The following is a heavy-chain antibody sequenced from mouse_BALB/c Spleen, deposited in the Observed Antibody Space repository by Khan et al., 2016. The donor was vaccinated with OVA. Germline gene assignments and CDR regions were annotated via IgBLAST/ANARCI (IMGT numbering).Heavy chain of an antibody. Sequence: EVQLVESGPGLVKPSQSLSLTCTVTGYSITSGYGWNWIRQFPGNKLEWMGYISYSGSTNYNPSFKSRTSITRDTSKNQFFLQLNAVTTEDTATYYCSRTARIKYWGQGTTLTVSA. CDR1: GYSITSGYG. CDR2: ISYSGST. J-gene: IGHJ2*01. CDR3: SRTARIKY. V-gene: IGHV3-2*02. D-gene: IGHD1-2*01.